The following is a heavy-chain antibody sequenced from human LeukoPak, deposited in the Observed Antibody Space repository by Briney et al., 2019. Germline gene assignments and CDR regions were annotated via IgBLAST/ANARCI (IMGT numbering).Heavy chain of an antibody. CDR2: ISGSDSKT. V-gene: IGHV3-23*01. D-gene: IGHD4/OR15-4a*01. CDR3: AKDAANYPFFFDF. J-gene: IGHJ4*02. CDR1: GFTFTNYA. Sequence: PGGSLRLSCAASGFTFTNYAMTWVRQAPGKGLEWASSISGSDSKTYYADSVKGRFTISRDNAKNTVYLQMNSLRAEDTAIYYCAKDAANYPFFFDFWGQGTPVTVSS.